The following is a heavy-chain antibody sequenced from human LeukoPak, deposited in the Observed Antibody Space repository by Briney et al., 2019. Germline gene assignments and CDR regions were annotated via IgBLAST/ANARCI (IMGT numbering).Heavy chain of an antibody. V-gene: IGHV3-30-3*01. CDR1: GFTFSSYA. CDR3: ARDLWLYGSGSYYTF. Sequence: GRSLRLSCAASGFTFSSYAMHWVRQAPGKGPEWVAVISYDGSNKYYADSVKGRFTISRDNSKNTLYLQMNSLRAEDTAVYYCARDLWLYGSGSYYTFWGQGTLVTVSS. CDR2: ISYDGSNK. D-gene: IGHD3-10*01. J-gene: IGHJ4*02.